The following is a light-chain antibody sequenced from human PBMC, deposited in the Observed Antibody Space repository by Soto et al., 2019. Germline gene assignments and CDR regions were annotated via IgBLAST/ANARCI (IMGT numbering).Light chain of an antibody. CDR3: QQYGSSRWT. CDR1: QSVSSTY. J-gene: IGKJ1*01. Sequence: EIVLTQSPGTLSLSPGEGATLSCRASQSVSSTYLASYQQKPDQAPRLLIYGASSRATGTPERSSGSGSGKDFTLTISRLEPEDVAVYYCQQYGSSRWTFGQGTKVEIK. CDR2: GAS. V-gene: IGKV3-20*01.